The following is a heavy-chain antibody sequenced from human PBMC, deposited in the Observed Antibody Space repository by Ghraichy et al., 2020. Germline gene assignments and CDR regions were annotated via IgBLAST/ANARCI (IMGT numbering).Heavy chain of an antibody. CDR2: ISGRGITT. V-gene: IGHV3-23*01. Sequence: GGSLRLSCAASGFTFSDYVMTWVRQAPGKGLEWVSDISGRGITTYYRDSVKGRFTISRDNSKNTLYLQMGSLRVEDTAIYYCVARGRPTTDGYNYLLRSDYWGQGTLVTVSS. J-gene: IGHJ4*02. CDR1: GFTFSDYV. CDR3: VARGRPTTDGYNYLLRSDY. D-gene: IGHD5-24*01.